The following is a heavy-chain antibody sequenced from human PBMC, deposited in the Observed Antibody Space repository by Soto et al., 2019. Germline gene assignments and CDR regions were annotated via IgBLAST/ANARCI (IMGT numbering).Heavy chain of an antibody. CDR2: IYYSGST. Sequence: QVQLQESGPGLVKPSQTLSLTCTVSGGSISSGGYYWSWIRQHPGKGLEWIGYIYYSGSTYYNPSLKSRVTKSVDTSKNQFSMKLSSVTAADTAVYYCAREVVDEGTNWFDPWGQGTLVTVSS. CDR3: AREVVDEGTNWFDP. D-gene: IGHD3-22*01. V-gene: IGHV4-31*03. CDR1: GGSISSGGYY. J-gene: IGHJ5*02.